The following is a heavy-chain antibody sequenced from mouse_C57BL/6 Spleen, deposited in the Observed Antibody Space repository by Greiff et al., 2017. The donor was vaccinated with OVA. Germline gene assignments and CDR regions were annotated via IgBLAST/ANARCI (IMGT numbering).Heavy chain of an antibody. CDR3: TTPLRRGDYFDY. CDR1: GFNIKDDY. J-gene: IGHJ2*01. CDR2: IDPENGDT. V-gene: IGHV14-4*01. D-gene: IGHD2-12*01. Sequence: EVQLQHSGAELVRPGASVKLSCTASGFNIKDDYMHWVKQRPEQGLEWIGWIDPENGDTEYASKFQGKATITADTSSNTAYLQLSSLTSEDTAVYYCTTPLRRGDYFDYWGQGTTLTVSS.